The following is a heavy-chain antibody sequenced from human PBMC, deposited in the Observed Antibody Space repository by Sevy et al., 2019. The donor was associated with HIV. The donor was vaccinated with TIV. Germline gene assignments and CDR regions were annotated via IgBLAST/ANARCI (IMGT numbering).Heavy chain of an antibody. CDR2: TYYRSKWYN. D-gene: IGHD2-2*02. CDR3: ARAGGSYCSSTSCYRGGLFAAVVDY. CDR1: GDSVSSNSAA. J-gene: IGHJ4*02. V-gene: IGHV6-1*01. Sequence: KQSQTLSLTCAISGDSVSSNSAAWNWIRQSPSRGLEWLGRTYYRSKWYNDYAVSVKSRITINPDTSKNHFSLQLNSVTPEDTAVYYCARAGGSYCSSTSCYRGGLFAAVVDYWGRGTLVTVSS.